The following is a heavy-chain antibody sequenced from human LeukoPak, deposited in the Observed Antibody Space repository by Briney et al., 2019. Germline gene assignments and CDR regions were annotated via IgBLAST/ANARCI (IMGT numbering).Heavy chain of an antibody. CDR2: IKQDGSEK. V-gene: IGHV3-7*03. CDR1: GFTFSSYW. D-gene: IGHD1-26*01. Sequence: GGSLRLSCAASGFTFSSYWMSWVRQAPGKGLEWVANIKQDGSEKYYVDSVKGRFTISRDNAKNSLYLQMNSLRAEDTAVYYCARDLGGSYSSETWFDPWGQGTLVTVSS. J-gene: IGHJ5*02. CDR3: ARDLGGSYSSETWFDP.